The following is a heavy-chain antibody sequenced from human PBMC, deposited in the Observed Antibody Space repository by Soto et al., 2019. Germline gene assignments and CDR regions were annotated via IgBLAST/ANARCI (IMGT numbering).Heavy chain of an antibody. V-gene: IGHV4-59*12. J-gene: IGHJ4*02. Sequence: SETLSLTCAVYGGSFSGYYWSWIRQPPGKGLEWIGYIYYSGSTNYNPSLKSRVTISVDTSKNQFSLKLSSVTAADTAVYYCARRYCSSSSCYLDYWGQGTLVTVSS. CDR1: GGSFSGYY. CDR2: IYYSGST. D-gene: IGHD2-15*01. CDR3: ARRYCSSSSCYLDY.